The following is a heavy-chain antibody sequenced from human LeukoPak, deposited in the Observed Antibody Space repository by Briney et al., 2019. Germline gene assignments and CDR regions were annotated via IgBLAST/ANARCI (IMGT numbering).Heavy chain of an antibody. CDR3: AKDGVGATSPLDY. V-gene: IGHV3-30*18. J-gene: IGHJ4*02. CDR1: GFTFSSYG. D-gene: IGHD1-26*01. Sequence: PGGSLRLSCAASGFTFSSYGMHWVRQAPGKGLEWVAVISYDGSNKYYADSVKGRFTISRDNSKNTLYLQMNSLRAEDTAVYYCAKDGVGATSPLDYWGQGTLVTVSS. CDR2: ISYDGSNK.